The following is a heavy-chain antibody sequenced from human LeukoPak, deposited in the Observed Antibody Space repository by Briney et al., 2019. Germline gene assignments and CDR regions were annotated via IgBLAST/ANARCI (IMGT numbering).Heavy chain of an antibody. CDR2: ISSRSSFI. D-gene: IGHD1-26*01. J-gene: IGHJ4*02. Sequence: GGSLRLSCAASGFTFSSSNMGWVHQAPGKGLEWVSSISSRSSFISYADSVKGRFTVSRDNAKNSLYLEMNNLRAEDTAVYYCARDPTPFESSGTYFARWGQGTLVTVSS. CDR3: ARDPTPFESSGTYFAR. V-gene: IGHV3-21*01. CDR1: GFTFSSSN.